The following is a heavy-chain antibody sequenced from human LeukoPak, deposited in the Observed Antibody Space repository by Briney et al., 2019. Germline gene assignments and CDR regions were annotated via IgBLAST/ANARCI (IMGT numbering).Heavy chain of an antibody. CDR2: IIPIFGTA. V-gene: IGHV1-69*05. CDR1: GGTFSSYA. D-gene: IGHD6-13*01. Sequence: GASVKVSCKASGGTFSSYAISWVRQAPGQGLEWMGGIIPIFGTANYAQKFQGRVTITTDESTSTAYMGLSSLRSEDTAVYYCARGSSWYNWFDPWGQGTLVTVSS. CDR3: ARGSSWYNWFDP. J-gene: IGHJ5*02.